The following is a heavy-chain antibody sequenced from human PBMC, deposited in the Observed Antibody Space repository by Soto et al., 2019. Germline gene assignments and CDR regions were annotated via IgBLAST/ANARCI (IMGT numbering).Heavy chain of an antibody. CDR1: GFSLSTSGVG. CDR3: AHSSDESSGYYLPLDF. D-gene: IGHD3-22*01. V-gene: IGHV2-5*01. J-gene: IGHJ4*02. Sequence: QITLKESGPTLVKPTQTLTLTCTFSGFSLSTSGVGVGWIRQPPGKALEWLALIYWNDDKRYSPSLKSRLTITKDTSKHQVVLTMTNMDPVYTATYYCAHSSDESSGYYLPLDFWGQGTMVTVSS. CDR2: IYWNDDK.